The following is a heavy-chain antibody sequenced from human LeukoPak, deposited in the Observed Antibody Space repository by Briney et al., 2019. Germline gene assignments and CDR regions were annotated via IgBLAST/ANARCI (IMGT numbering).Heavy chain of an antibody. J-gene: IGHJ4*02. V-gene: IGHV1-69*05. CDR1: GGTFSSYA. D-gene: IGHD3-9*01. CDR3: AKGDDFLADYRYRFDY. CDR2: IIPIFGTA. Sequence: SSVKVSCKASGGTFSSYAISWVRQAPGQGLEWMGGIIPIFGTANYAQKFQGRVTITTDESTSTAYMELSSLRSEDTAVYYCAKGDDFLADYRYRFDYWGQGTLVTVSS.